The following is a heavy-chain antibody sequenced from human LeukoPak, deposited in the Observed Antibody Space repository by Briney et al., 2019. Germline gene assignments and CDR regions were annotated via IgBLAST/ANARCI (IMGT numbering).Heavy chain of an antibody. Sequence: GASVKVSCKASGYTFTGYYMHWVRQAPGQGLEWMGRINPNSGGTNYAQKFQGRATMTRDTSISTAYMELSGLRSDDTAVYYCARDGGIVGATLYYFDYWGQGTLITVSS. CDR3: ARDGGIVGATLYYFDY. CDR2: INPNSGGT. V-gene: IGHV1-2*06. D-gene: IGHD1-26*01. CDR1: GYTFTGYY. J-gene: IGHJ4*02.